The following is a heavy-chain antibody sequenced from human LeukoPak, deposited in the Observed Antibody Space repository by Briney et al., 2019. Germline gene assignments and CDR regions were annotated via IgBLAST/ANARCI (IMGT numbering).Heavy chain of an antibody. D-gene: IGHD1-26*01. J-gene: IGHJ3*02. CDR2: ISSSSNYI. CDR1: GFTFNTYT. V-gene: IGHV3-21*01. CDR3: ARYRGAFDI. Sequence: PGGSLRLSCAASGFTFNTYTMNWVRQAPGKGLEWVSSISSSSNYIYYADSVKGRVTISRDNAKNTLYLQMNSLRAEDTAVYYCARYRGAFDIWGQGTMVTVSS.